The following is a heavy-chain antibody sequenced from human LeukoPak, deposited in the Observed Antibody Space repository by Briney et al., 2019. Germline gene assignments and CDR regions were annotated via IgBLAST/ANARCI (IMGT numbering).Heavy chain of an antibody. CDR2: ISSSGSTI. J-gene: IGHJ4*02. D-gene: IGHD5-18*01. V-gene: IGHV3-48*03. CDR3: PRSRYRPIFDY. CDR1: GFTFGSYE. Sequence: TGGSLRLSCAASGFTFGSYEMNWVRQAPGKGLEWVSYISSSGSTIYYADSVKGRFTISRDNAKNSLYLQMNSLRAEDTAVYYCPRSRYRPIFDYWGQGTLVTVSS.